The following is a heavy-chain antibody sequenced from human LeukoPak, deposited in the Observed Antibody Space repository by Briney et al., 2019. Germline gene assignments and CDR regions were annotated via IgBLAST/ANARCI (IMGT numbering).Heavy chain of an antibody. Sequence: GESLRLSCAASGFSFSTYEMNWVRQAPGNGLEWLSYISGSGDTIYYAESMKGRFTISRDNAKNSLYLRMNSLRAEDTAIYYCVSAYGGLLDYWGQGTLVTVSS. D-gene: IGHD3-10*01. J-gene: IGHJ4*02. V-gene: IGHV3-48*03. CDR1: GFSFSTYE. CDR3: VSAYGGLLDY. CDR2: ISGSGDTI.